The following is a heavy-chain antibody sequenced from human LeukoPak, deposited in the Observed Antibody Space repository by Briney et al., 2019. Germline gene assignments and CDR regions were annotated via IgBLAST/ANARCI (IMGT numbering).Heavy chain of an antibody. D-gene: IGHD6-19*01. J-gene: IGHJ4*02. CDR1: GFTFSNAW. CDR3: ARVKQWLPFDY. V-gene: IGHV3-21*01. CDR2: ISSSSSYI. Sequence: GGSLRLSCAASGFTFSNAWMAWVRQAPGKGLEWVSSISSSSSYIYYADSVKGRFTISRDNAKNSLYLQMNSLRAEDTAVYYCARVKQWLPFDYWGQGTLVTVSS.